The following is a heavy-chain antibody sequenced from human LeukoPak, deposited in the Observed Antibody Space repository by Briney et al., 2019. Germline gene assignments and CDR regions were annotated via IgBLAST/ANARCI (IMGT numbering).Heavy chain of an antibody. Sequence: GGSLRLSCAASGFTFSSSAMSWVRQAPGKGLEWVSAISGSGGSTYYADSVKGRFTFSRDNSKNTLYLQMNSLRAEDTAVYYCAKDREKMASISYFDYWGQGTLVTVSS. CDR3: AKDREKMASISYFDY. D-gene: IGHD5-24*01. V-gene: IGHV3-23*01. J-gene: IGHJ4*02. CDR1: GFTFSSSA. CDR2: ISGSGGST.